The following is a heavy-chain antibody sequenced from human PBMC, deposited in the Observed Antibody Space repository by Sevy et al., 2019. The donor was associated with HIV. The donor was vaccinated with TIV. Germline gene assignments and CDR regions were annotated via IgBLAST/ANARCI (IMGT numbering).Heavy chain of an antibody. V-gene: IGHV1-8*01. CDR2: MNPHSGHT. D-gene: IGHD2-21*02. CDR3: ASVSPCGGDCYYFDQ. J-gene: IGHJ4*02. Sequence: ASVKVSCKASGSTFNTYDINWVRQATGQGLEWMGLMNPHSGHTAYAQNFQGRVTMTRDTSIGTAYMELSSLRSEDTAVYYCASVSPCGGDCYYFDQWGQGPLVTVSS. CDR1: GSTFNTYD.